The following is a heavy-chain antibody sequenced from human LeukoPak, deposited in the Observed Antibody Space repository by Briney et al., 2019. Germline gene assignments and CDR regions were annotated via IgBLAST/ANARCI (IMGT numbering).Heavy chain of an antibody. CDR1: GFSVSGNY. V-gene: IGHV3-53*01. CDR3: ARSSDSSGCCTFDY. CDR2: IYGSGTT. D-gene: IGHD6-19*01. Sequence: GGSLRLSCAASGFSVSGNYMSWVRQAPGKGLEWVSIIYGSGTTYHADSVKGRFTISRDNFENALYLQMNSLRAEDTAVYYCARSSDSSGCCTFDYWGQGALVTVSS. J-gene: IGHJ4*02.